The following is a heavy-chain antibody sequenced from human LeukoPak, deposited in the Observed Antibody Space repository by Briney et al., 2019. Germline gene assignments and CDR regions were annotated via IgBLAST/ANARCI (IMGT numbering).Heavy chain of an antibody. D-gene: IGHD2-21*01. CDR2: IYYSGST. CDR3: ARRGGAGRSFDY. Sequence: PSETLSLTCTVSGASVSSGGHYWSWIRQPPGKGLEWIGNIYYSGSTNYNPSLKSRVTISVDTSKNQFSLKVSSVTAADTAVYYCARRGGAGRSFDYWGQGTLVTVSS. J-gene: IGHJ4*02. CDR1: GASVSSGGHY. V-gene: IGHV4-61*08.